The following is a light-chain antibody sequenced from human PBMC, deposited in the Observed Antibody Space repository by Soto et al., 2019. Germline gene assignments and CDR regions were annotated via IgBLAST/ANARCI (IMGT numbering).Light chain of an antibody. CDR3: AAWDDSLTGSWV. CDR1: SSNIGHNP. J-gene: IGLJ3*02. V-gene: IGLV1-44*01. CDR2: SNS. Sequence: QSVLTQPPSASGTPGQRVTISCSGSSSNIGHNPVNWYQQVPGTAPKLLIYSNSHRPSGVPDRFSGSKSGTSASLAISGLQSEDEADYYCAAWDDSLTGSWVFGGGTKLTVL.